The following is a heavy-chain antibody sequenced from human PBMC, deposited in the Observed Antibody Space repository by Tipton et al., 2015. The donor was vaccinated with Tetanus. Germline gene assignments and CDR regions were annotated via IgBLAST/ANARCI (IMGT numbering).Heavy chain of an antibody. D-gene: IGHD1-1*01. V-gene: IGHV4-39*01. CDR1: GGSIRSGDHQ. J-gene: IGHJ5*02. CDR2: IYSYSGST. Sequence: TLSLTCTVSGGSIRSGDHQWNWIRQPPGKGLEWIGSIYSYSGSTFQNPSLESRVTISLDTSKNQFSLKLRSVTAADTAVYYCATTAVNWFDPWGQGTLVTVSS. CDR3: ATTAVNWFDP.